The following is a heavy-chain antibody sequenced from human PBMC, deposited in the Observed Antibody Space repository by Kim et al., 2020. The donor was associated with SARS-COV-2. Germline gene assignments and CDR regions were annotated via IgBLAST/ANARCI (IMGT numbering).Heavy chain of an antibody. J-gene: IGHJ4*02. D-gene: IGHD3-22*01. CDR1: GFTFSSYW. CDR2: IKQDGSEK. Sequence: GGSLRLSCAASGFTFSSYWMSWVRQAPGKGLEWVANIKQDGSEKYYVDSVKGRFTISRDNAKNSLYLQMNSLRAEDTAVYYCARVLYYYDIHYFDYWGQGTLVTVSS. V-gene: IGHV3-7*01. CDR3: ARVLYYYDIHYFDY.